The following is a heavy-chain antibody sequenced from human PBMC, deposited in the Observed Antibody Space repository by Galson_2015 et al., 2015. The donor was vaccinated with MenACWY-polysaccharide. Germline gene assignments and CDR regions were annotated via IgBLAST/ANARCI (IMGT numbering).Heavy chain of an antibody. Sequence: LTYAVSGYSISSGYYWGWIRQPPGKGLGWIGSIYHSGSTYYNPSPKSRVTISVDTSKNQFSLKLSSVTAADTAVYYCARVEKYSGSYYILHWGQGTLVTVSS. D-gene: IGHD1-26*01. CDR2: IYHSGST. V-gene: IGHV4-38-2*01. J-gene: IGHJ4*02. CDR1: GYSISSGYY. CDR3: ARVEKYSGSYYILH.